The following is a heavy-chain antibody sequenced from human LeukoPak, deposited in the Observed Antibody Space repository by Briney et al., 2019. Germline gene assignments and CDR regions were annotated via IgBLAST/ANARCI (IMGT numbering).Heavy chain of an antibody. Sequence: GGSLRLSCAASGFTFSSYWMSWVRQAPGKGLEWVANIKQDGSEKYYVDSVKGRFTVSRDNAENSLYLQMSSLRAEDTAVYYCARLTQLARGRYWGQGTLVTVSS. CDR2: IKQDGSEK. CDR1: GFTFSSYW. J-gene: IGHJ4*02. CDR3: ARLTQLARGRY. D-gene: IGHD6-6*01. V-gene: IGHV3-7*03.